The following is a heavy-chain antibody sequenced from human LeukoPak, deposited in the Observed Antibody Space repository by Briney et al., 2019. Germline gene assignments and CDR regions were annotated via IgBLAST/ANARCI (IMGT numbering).Heavy chain of an antibody. Sequence: PSETLSLTCAVSGYSISSGYYWGWIRQPPGKGLEWIGSIYHSGSTYYNPSLKSRVTMSVDTSKNQFSLKLSSVTAADTAVYYCARERYYYDSSGYPYWGQGTLVTVSS. CDR3: ARERYYYDSSGYPY. V-gene: IGHV4-38-2*02. CDR1: GYSISSGYY. CDR2: IYHSGST. D-gene: IGHD3-22*01. J-gene: IGHJ4*02.